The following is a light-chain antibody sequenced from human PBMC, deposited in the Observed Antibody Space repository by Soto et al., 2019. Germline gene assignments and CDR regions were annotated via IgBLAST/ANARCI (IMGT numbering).Light chain of an antibody. J-gene: IGKJ4*01. CDR3: QRYYSTPRT. Sequence: DIVMTQSPDSLAVSLGERATINCKSSQSVLYSSKNKNYLAWYQQQPVQPPKLLIYWASTRESGVPDRFSGSGSGTDFTLTIRSLKAEDVEVFYCQRYYSTPRTFVGGTKVEIK. CDR2: WAS. V-gene: IGKV4-1*01. CDR1: QSVLYSSKNKNY.